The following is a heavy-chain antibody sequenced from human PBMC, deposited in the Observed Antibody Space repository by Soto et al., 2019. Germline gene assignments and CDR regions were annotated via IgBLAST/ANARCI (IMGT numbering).Heavy chain of an antibody. Sequence: ASVKVSCKASGYTFTGYYMHWVRQAPGQGLEWMGWINPNSGGTNYAQKFQGRVTMTRDTSISTAYMELSRLRSEDTAVYYCASRLTIAARTDYWGQGTLVTVSS. CDR1: GYTFTGYY. D-gene: IGHD6-6*01. CDR3: ASRLTIAARTDY. CDR2: INPNSGGT. V-gene: IGHV1-2*02. J-gene: IGHJ4*02.